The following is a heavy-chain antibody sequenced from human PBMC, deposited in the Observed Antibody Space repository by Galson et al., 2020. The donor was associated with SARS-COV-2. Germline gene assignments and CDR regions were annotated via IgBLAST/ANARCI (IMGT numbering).Heavy chain of an antibody. Sequence: GGSLRLSCAASGFTFSSYAMHWVRQAPGKGLEWVAVISYDGSNKYYADSVKGRFTISRDNSKNTLYLQMNSLRAEDTAVYYCARDYYDSSGYSGGWDYWGQGTLVTVSS. CDR2: ISYDGSNK. D-gene: IGHD3-22*01. CDR1: GFTFSSYA. CDR3: ARDYYDSSGYSGGWDY. J-gene: IGHJ4*02. V-gene: IGHV3-30*04.